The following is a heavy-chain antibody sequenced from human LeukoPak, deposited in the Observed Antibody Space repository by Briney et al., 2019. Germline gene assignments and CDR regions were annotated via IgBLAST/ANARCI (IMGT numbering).Heavy chain of an antibody. CDR1: GFTFSSYW. V-gene: IGHV3-7*01. CDR3: ARARFLEWLLYGGESDYTVYYYYMDV. Sequence: GGSLRLSCAASGFTFSSYWLSWVRQAPGKGLEWVANIKQDGSEKYYVDSVKGRFTISRDNAKNSLYLQMNSLRAEDTAVYYCARARFLEWLLYGGESDYTVYYYYMDVWGKGTTVTVSS. CDR2: IKQDGSEK. J-gene: IGHJ6*03. D-gene: IGHD3-3*01.